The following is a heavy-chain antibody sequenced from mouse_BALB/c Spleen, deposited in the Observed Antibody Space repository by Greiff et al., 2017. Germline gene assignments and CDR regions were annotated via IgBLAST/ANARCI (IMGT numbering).Heavy chain of an antibody. J-gene: IGHJ4*01. Sequence: DVKLVESGGGLVKLGGSLKLSCAASGFTFSSYYMSWVRQTPEKRLELVAAINSNGGSTYYPDTVKGRFTISRDNAKNTLYLQMSSLKSEDTALYYCARQGLLRRDYAMDYWGQGTSVTVSS. V-gene: IGHV5-6-2*01. CDR2: INSNGGST. CDR1: GFTFSSYY. D-gene: IGHD2-10*01. CDR3: ARQGLLRRDYAMDY.